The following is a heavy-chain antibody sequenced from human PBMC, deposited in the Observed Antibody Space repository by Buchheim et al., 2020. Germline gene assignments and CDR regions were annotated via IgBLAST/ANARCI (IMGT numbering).Heavy chain of an antibody. Sequence: EVQLLESGGGLVQSGGSLRLSCVASGFTFSKHDMNWVRQAPGKGPQWVSGITIGGDTYYADSVKGRVTISRDNSKDTLYLQMNSLRAEDTAIYYCANLQLPSNWGQGTL. V-gene: IGHV3-23*01. CDR1: GFTFSKHD. CDR2: ITIGGDT. D-gene: IGHD1-1*01. J-gene: IGHJ4*02. CDR3: ANLQLPSN.